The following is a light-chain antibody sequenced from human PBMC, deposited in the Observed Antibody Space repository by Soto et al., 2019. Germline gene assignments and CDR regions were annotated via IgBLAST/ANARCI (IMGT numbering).Light chain of an antibody. V-gene: IGKV1-5*03. J-gene: IGKJ1*01. CDR2: KAS. CDR3: QQYSSYWT. CDR1: QSISTW. Sequence: DIQMTQSPSTLPASVGDRVTITCRASQSISTWLAWYQQKPEKAPNLLIYKASYLASGVPSRFSGGGSGTEFTLTISSLQPDDFATYYCQQYSSYWTFGQGTKVEIK.